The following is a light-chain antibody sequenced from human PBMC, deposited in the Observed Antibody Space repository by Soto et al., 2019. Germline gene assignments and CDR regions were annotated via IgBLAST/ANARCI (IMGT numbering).Light chain of an antibody. Sequence: EIVLTQSPGTLSLSPGERATLSCRASQSVTNSRLAWYQQKPGQAPKVLIYGGSNRATGIPDRFSGSGSGTDFTLTISRLEPEDFAVYYCQQFGSSPPTFGPGTKVDIK. CDR3: QQFGSSPPT. CDR1: QSVTNSR. V-gene: IGKV3-20*01. CDR2: GGS. J-gene: IGKJ3*01.